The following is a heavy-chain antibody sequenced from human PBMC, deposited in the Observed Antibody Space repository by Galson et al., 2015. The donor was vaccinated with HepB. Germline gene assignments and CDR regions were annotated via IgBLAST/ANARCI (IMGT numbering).Heavy chain of an antibody. Sequence: SVKVSCKASGYTFTGYYMHWVRQAPGQGLEWMGWINPNSGGTNYAQKFQGRVTMTRDTSISTAYMELSRLRSDDTAVYYCVRDREYAVVAALGWFDPWGQGTLVTVSS. CDR3: VRDREYAVVAALGWFDP. D-gene: IGHD2-15*01. CDR2: INPNSGGT. V-gene: IGHV1-2*02. CDR1: GYTFTGYY. J-gene: IGHJ5*02.